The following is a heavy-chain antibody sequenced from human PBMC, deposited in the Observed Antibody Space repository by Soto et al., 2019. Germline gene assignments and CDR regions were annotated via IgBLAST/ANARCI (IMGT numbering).Heavy chain of an antibody. V-gene: IGHV4-30-4*01. CDR1: GGSISNADYY. D-gene: IGHD5-12*01. J-gene: IGHJ6*02. CDR3: ARAIVVTVGGMDV. Sequence: QVQLQESGPGLVKPSQTLSLTCTVSGGSISNADYYWSWVRQPPGKVLEWIGYIYYSGSRFFNPSLESRVTMPKDTSKNQFSLRLTSVAAADTAVYYCARAIVVTVGGMDVWGRGTTVTVSS. CDR2: IYYSGSR.